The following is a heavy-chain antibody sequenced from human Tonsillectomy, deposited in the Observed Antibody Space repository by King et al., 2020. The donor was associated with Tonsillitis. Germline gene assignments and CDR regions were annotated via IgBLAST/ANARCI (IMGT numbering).Heavy chain of an antibody. CDR3: AREGYSSSPYYYHYYMDV. D-gene: IGHD6-6*01. CDR1: GGSISSGSYY. V-gene: IGHV4-61*02. Sequence: QLQESGPGLVKPSQTLSLTCTVSGGSISSGSYYWSWIRQPAGKGLEWIGRIYTSGSTNYNPSLKSRVTVSVDTSKNQFSLKLSSMTAADTAVYCCAREGYSSSPYYYHYYMDVWGKGTTVTVSS. CDR2: IYTSGST. J-gene: IGHJ6*03.